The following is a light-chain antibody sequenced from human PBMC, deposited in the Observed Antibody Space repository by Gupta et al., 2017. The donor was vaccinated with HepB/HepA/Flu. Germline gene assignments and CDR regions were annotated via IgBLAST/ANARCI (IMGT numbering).Light chain of an antibody. CDR3: MQGKHWPPT. Sequence: DSVMTDSPLSLPVTLGQPASISCRSSQSLVYSDGNTYLNWFQQRPGQSPRRLIYKVSNRDSGVPDRFSGSGSGTDFTLKISRVEAEDVGFYYCMQGKHWPPTFGQGTKVEIK. CDR1: QSLVYSDGNTY. V-gene: IGKV2-30*01. J-gene: IGKJ1*01. CDR2: KVS.